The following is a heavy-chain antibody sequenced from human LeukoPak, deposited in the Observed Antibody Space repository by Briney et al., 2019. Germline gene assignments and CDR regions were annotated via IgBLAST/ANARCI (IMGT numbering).Heavy chain of an antibody. CDR2: ISAYNGNT. CDR1: GYTFTSYG. CDR3: VRVNLDSSGYNYGMDV. J-gene: IGHJ6*02. Sequence: ASVKVSCKASGYTFTSYGISWVRQAPGQGLEWMGWISAYNGNTNYAQKLQGRVTMTTDTSTSTAYMELRSLRSDDTAVYYCVRVNLDSSGYNYGMDVWGQGTTVTVSS. D-gene: IGHD3-22*01. V-gene: IGHV1-18*01.